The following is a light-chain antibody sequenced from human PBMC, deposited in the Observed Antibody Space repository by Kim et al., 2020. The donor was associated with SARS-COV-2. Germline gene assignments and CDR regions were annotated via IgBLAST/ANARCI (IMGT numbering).Light chain of an antibody. V-gene: IGKV3-20*01. J-gene: IGKJ4*02. CDR2: DAS. CDR3: QQYGASSRT. Sequence: EIVLTQSPSTLSLSPGERATLSCRASQSVSNSRLAWYQQQPGPAPRLIIYDASSTATGITDMFSGSWSRTDFTLTISRLEPEDVAVYYCQQYGASSRTFGGGTKVDIK. CDR1: QSVSNSR.